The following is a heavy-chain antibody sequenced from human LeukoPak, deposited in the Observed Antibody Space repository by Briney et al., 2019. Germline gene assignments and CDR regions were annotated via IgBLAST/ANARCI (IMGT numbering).Heavy chain of an antibody. Sequence: GESLKISCKGSGYIFDNYWIGWVRQMPGKGLEWVAIIFPRDSDIRYSPSFQGQVTVSVDKSNNTAYLQWGSLKASDTAMYYCARLRGSSSFPDYWGQGTLVTVSS. D-gene: IGHD6-13*01. CDR3: ARLRGSSSFPDY. CDR1: GYIFDNYW. J-gene: IGHJ4*02. V-gene: IGHV5-51*01. CDR2: IFPRDSDI.